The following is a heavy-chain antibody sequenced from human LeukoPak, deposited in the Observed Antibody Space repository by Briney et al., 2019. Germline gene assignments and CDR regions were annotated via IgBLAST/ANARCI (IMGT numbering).Heavy chain of an antibody. D-gene: IGHD4-17*01. V-gene: IGHV4-34*01. CDR1: GGSFSGYY. CDR3: ATLRPVTPNY. Sequence: SETLSLTCAVYGGSFSGYYWSWIRQPPGKGLEWIGEINHSGSTNYNPSLKSRATISVDTSKNQFSLKLSSVTAADTAVYYCATLRPVTPNYWGQGTLVTVSS. CDR2: INHSGST. J-gene: IGHJ4*02.